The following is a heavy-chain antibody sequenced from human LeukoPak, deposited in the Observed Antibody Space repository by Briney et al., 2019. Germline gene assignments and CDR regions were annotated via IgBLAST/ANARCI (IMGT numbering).Heavy chain of an antibody. Sequence: PSETLSLTCTISGGSISSYYWSWIRQPPGKGLEWIGYIYYSGSTNYNPSLKSRVTMSVDTSKNQFSLKLSSVTAAETAVYYCARTVAPPDWYFDLWGRGTLVTVSP. CDR3: ARTVAPPDWYFDL. CDR1: GGSISSYY. J-gene: IGHJ2*01. D-gene: IGHD4-23*01. V-gene: IGHV4-59*01. CDR2: IYYSGST.